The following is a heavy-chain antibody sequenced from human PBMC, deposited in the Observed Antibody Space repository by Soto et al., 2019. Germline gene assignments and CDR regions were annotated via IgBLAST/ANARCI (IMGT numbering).Heavy chain of an antibody. D-gene: IGHD3-10*01. Sequence: QVQLVQSGAEVKKPGSSVKVSCKASGGTFSSYAISWVRQAPGQGLEWMGGIIPIFGTAHYAQKFQGRVTITADESTSPAYMELSSLRSEDTAVYYCAREKGYGSGSYYNDWFDPWGQGTLVTVSS. J-gene: IGHJ5*02. CDR1: GGTFSSYA. CDR3: AREKGYGSGSYYNDWFDP. V-gene: IGHV1-69*01. CDR2: IIPIFGTA.